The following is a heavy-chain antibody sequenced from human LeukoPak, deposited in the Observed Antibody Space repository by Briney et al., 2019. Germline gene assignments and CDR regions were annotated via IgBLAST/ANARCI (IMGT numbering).Heavy chain of an antibody. CDR2: IDTTGDT. J-gene: IGHJ4*01. CDR1: GFTFSTYD. Sequence: GGSLRLSCAASGFTFSTYDMHWVRQATGKGLEWVSAIDTTGDTYYPGSVKGRFTISRDNSKNTLYLQMNSLRAEDTAVYYCARRAGAYSHPYDYWGQGTLVTVSS. V-gene: IGHV3-13*01. CDR3: ARRAGAYSHPYDY. D-gene: IGHD4/OR15-4a*01.